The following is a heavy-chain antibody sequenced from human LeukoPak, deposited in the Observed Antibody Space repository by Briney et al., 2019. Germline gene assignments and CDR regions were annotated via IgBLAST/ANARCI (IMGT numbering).Heavy chain of an antibody. J-gene: IGHJ4*02. V-gene: IGHV3-7*01. CDR2: IKQDGSDK. CDR3: ARDLPDGSRSLFEY. Sequence: PGGSLRLSCAASGFTFSSYWMSWVRQAPGKGLEWVANIKQDGSDKCYVDSVNGRFTISRDNAKNSLYLQMNSLRADDTAVYYCARDLPDGSRSLFEYWGQGTLVTVSS. D-gene: IGHD1-26*01. CDR1: GFTFSSYW.